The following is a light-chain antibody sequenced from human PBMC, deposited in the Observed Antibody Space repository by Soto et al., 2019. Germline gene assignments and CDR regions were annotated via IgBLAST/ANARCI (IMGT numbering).Light chain of an antibody. CDR2: DVS. Sequence: HSVLTQPASVSGSPGQSITISCTGTSSDVGGYNYVSWYQQHPGKAPKLMIYDVSNRPSGVSNRFSGSKSGNTASLTISGLQAEDEADYYCSSYTSSSTLYVFGTGTKVTAL. CDR1: SSDVGGYNY. J-gene: IGLJ1*01. CDR3: SSYTSSSTLYV. V-gene: IGLV2-14*01.